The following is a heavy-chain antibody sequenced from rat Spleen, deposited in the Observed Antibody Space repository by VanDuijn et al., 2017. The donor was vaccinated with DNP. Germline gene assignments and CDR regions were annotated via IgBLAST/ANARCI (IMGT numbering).Heavy chain of an antibody. Sequence: EVQLVESGGGLVQPGGSLKLSCAASGFTFSDQYMAWVRQAPTEGLEWVAYIRYDGGSTYYRDSVKGRFTISRDNAYSTLYLQMDSLRSEDTATYYCARPIYNNHGGFAYWGQGTLVTVSS. CDR2: IRYDGGST. J-gene: IGHJ3*01. CDR3: ARPIYNNHGGFAY. D-gene: IGHD1-10*01. CDR1: GFTFSDQY. V-gene: IGHV5-20*01.